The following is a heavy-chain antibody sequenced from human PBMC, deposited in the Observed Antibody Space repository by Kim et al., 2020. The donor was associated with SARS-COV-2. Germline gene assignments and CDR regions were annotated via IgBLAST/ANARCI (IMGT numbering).Heavy chain of an antibody. J-gene: IGHJ4*02. CDR3: ARSIAVDY. V-gene: IGHV3-7*01. Sequence: GSGKYYVDSVKGRFTISRDNAKNPLYLQMNSLRAEDTAVYYCARSIAVDYWGQGTLVTVSS. D-gene: IGHD6-6*01. CDR2: GSGK.